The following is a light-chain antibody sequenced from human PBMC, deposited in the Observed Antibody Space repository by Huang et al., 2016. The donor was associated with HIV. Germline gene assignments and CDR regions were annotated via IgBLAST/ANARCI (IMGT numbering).Light chain of an antibody. J-gene: IGKJ1*01. CDR1: ESINNY. Sequence: DIQMTQSPSSLSASVGDRVIITCRARESINNYLNWFQQKPGKAPKLLIYGASSLRIGVPSRFSGSASETDFTLTISSLQLEDFASYYCLQTYSTPPTFGQGTRLEI. V-gene: IGKV1-39*01. CDR3: LQTYSTPPT. CDR2: GAS.